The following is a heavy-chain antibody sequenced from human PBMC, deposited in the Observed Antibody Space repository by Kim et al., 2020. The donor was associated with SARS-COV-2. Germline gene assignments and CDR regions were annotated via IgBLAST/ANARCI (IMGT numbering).Heavy chain of an antibody. J-gene: IGHJ3*02. D-gene: IGHD1-7*01. Sequence: YAQKFQGRVTMTRDTSISTAYMELSRLRSDDTAVYYCAREGSLELNAFDIWGQGTMVTVSS. CDR3: AREGSLELNAFDI. V-gene: IGHV1-2*02.